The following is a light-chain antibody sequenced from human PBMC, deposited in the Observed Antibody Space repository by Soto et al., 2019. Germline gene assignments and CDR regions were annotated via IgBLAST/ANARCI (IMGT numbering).Light chain of an antibody. CDR1: SSDVGGYNY. V-gene: IGLV2-14*01. CDR3: SSYTSSSTLGV. J-gene: IGLJ1*01. Sequence: QSALTQPDSVSGSPGQSITISFTGTSSDVGGYNYVSWYQQHPGKAPKLMIYEVNNRPSGVSNRFSGSKSGSTASLTISGLQAEDEADYYCSSYTSSSTLGVFGTGTKLTVL. CDR2: EVN.